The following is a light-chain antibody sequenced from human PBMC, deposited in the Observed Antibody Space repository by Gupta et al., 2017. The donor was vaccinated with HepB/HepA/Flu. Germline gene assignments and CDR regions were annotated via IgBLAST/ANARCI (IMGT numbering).Light chain of an antibody. CDR2: GAS. V-gene: IGKV3-20*01. CDR1: QSVSSSY. CDR3: HQHGSPLT. Sequence: EIVLTQSPGTLSLSPGERATLSCRASQSVSSSYLAWYQQKPGQAPRLLIYGASSRATGIPDRFSGSGSGTDINFTISSLEPEDFAVDYCHQHGSPLTFGGGTKVEIK. J-gene: IGKJ4*01.